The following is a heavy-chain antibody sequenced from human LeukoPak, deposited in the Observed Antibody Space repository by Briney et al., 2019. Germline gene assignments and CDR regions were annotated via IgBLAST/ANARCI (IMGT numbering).Heavy chain of an antibody. Sequence: MPSETLSLTCTVSGGSISSYYWSWIRQPPGKGLEWIGYIYYSGSTNYNPSLKSRVTISVDTSKNQFSLKLSSVTAADTAVYYCARTPNYYDSSGGEFDYWGQGTLVTVSS. D-gene: IGHD3-22*01. CDR1: GGSISSYY. J-gene: IGHJ4*02. CDR3: ARTPNYYDSSGGEFDY. V-gene: IGHV4-59*01. CDR2: IYYSGST.